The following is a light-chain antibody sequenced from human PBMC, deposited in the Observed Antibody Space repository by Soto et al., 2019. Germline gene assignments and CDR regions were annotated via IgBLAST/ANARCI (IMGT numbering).Light chain of an antibody. J-gene: IGKJ5*01. CDR2: GTS. V-gene: IGKV3-15*01. CDR1: QSINYN. CDR3: QQYNNWPLT. Sequence: EIVMTQSPATLSVSPGERATLSCRASQSINYNLAWYQQKPGQAPRLLVYGTSTRASGIPARFSGSESGTEFTLTISSLQSEEVVVYYCQQYNNWPLTFAQGTRLEIK.